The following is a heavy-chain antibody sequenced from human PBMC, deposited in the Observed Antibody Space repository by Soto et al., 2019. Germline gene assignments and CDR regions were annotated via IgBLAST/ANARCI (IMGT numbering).Heavy chain of an antibody. V-gene: IGHV3-23*01. J-gene: IGHJ4*02. CDR3: AKGAEGYVVSSLDS. CDR1: GFRFSDFV. Sequence: EVQLLETGGGFVQPGGSLRLSCAASGFRFSDFVMTWVRQAPGRGLEWVSAITGTASSTYYADSVKGRFTISRDNSKNTLSLQINSLRAEDSAIYYCAKGAEGYVVSSLDSWGQGTLVPVSS. CDR2: ITGTASST. D-gene: IGHD5-12*01.